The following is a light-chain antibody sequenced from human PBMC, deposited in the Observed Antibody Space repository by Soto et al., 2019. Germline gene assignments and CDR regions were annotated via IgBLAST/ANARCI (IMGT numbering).Light chain of an antibody. Sequence: EIVITQSAATVSVSPGERATLSCRASQSVSSNLAWYQQKPGQAPRLLIYGASTRATGIPDRFSGSGSGTDFTLTISRLEPEDFAVYYCHQYGLSPPYTFGPGTKVDIK. CDR3: HQYGLSPPYT. CDR2: GAS. CDR1: QSVSSN. J-gene: IGKJ3*01. V-gene: IGKV3-20*01.